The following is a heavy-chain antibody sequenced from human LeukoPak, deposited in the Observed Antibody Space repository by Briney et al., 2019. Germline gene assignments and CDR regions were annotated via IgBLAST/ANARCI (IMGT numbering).Heavy chain of an antibody. J-gene: IGHJ6*02. Sequence: SETLSLTCTVSGGSISSYYWSWIRQPPGKGLEWIGYIYYSGSTNYNPSLKSRVTISVDTSKNQFSLKLSSVTAADTAVYHCARSRIQLWPLYYYGMDVWGQGTTVTVSS. CDR2: IYYSGST. CDR3: ARSRIQLWPLYYYGMDV. D-gene: IGHD5-18*01. CDR1: GGSISSYY. V-gene: IGHV4-59*01.